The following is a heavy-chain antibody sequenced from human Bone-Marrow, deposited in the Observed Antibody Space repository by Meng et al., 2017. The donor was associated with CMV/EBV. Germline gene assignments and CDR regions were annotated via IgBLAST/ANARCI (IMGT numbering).Heavy chain of an antibody. J-gene: IGHJ4*02. CDR1: GFTFSSFG. CDR2: IRSDGLNK. Sequence: GESLKISCAASGFTFSSFGIHWVRQAPGKGLECVAFIRSDGLNKYYADSVKGRFTISRENSKNTVYLQMNSLSPEDTALYYCAKGGHSNSCDYWGQGTRVTCSS. CDR3: AKGGHSNSCDY. D-gene: IGHD6-13*01. V-gene: IGHV3-30*02.